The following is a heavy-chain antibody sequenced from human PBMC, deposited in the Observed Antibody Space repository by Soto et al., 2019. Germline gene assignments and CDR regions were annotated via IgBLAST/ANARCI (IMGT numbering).Heavy chain of an antibody. CDR3: AVGSSVSYFVY. CDR1: GVSISSSTYY. D-gene: IGHD1-26*01. J-gene: IGHJ4*02. CDR2: IYYSGNT. V-gene: IGHV4-39*01. Sequence: SETLSLTCTVSGVSISSSTYYWGWIRQPPGKGLEWIGSIYYSGNTYCDPSLKSRVTISKDTSKNQLSLKLSSVTAADTAMYYCAVGSSVSYFVYWGQGTLVTVSS.